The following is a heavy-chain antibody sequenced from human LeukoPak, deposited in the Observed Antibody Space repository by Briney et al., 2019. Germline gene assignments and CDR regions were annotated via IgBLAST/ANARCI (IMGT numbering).Heavy chain of an antibody. CDR2: ISGSGGRT. Sequence: GGSLRLSCAASAFTFSSYAMSWVRQAPGKGLEWVSAISGSGGRTYYADSVKGQFTISRDNSKNTLYLQMNSLRAQDPGVYYCAKDPTPGHLHDFDIWRQGKMLTVSS. CDR1: AFTFSSYA. D-gene: IGHD2-15*01. V-gene: IGHV3-23*01. J-gene: IGHJ3*02. CDR3: AKDPTPGHLHDFDI.